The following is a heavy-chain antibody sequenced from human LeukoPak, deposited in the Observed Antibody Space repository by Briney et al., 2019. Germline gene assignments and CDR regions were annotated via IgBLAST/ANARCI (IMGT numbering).Heavy chain of an antibody. J-gene: IGHJ4*02. CDR3: AKDEEQRTGGVLDY. CDR1: GFTFSSYG. CDR2: ISYDGSNK. V-gene: IGHV3-30*18. D-gene: IGHD3-16*01. Sequence: GRSLRLSCAASGFTFSSYGMHWVRQAPGKGLEWVAVISYDGSNKYYADSVKGRFTISRDNSKNTLYLQMNSLRAEDTAVYYCAKDEEQRTGGVLDYWGRGTLVTVSS.